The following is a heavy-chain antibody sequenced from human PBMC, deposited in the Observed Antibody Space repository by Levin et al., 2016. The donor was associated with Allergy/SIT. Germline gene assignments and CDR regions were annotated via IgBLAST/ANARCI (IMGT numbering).Heavy chain of an antibody. J-gene: IGHJ4*02. CDR2: INHSGST. D-gene: IGHD3-16*02. V-gene: IGHV4-34*01. Sequence: WIRQPPGKGLEWIGEINHSGSTNYNPSLKSRVTISVDTSKNQFSLKLSSVTAADTAVYYCARGQGYYDYVWGSYRYGPTDYWGQGTLVTVSS. CDR3: ARGQGYYDYVWGSYRYGPTDY.